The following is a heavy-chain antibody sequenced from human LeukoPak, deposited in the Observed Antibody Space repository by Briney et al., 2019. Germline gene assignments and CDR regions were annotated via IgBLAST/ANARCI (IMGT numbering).Heavy chain of an antibody. J-gene: IGHJ4*02. V-gene: IGHV3-53*01. CDR3: AKGRLDPNLVLDY. CDR1: GFTVSSNY. D-gene: IGHD2-8*02. CDR2: IYSGGST. Sequence: GGSLRLSCAASGFTVSSNYMSWVRQAPGKGLEWISVIYSGGSTYYADSVKGRFTISRDNSKNTLYLQMNSLRAEDTALYYCAKGRLDPNLVLDYWGQGTLVTVSS.